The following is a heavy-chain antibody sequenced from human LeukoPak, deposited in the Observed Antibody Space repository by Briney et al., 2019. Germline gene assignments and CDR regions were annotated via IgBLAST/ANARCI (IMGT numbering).Heavy chain of an antibody. D-gene: IGHD2-15*01. CDR2: INHSGST. CDR3: ARLWSAAADY. Sequence: SETLSLTCAVYGGPFSGYYWSWIRQPPGKGLEWIGEINHSGSTNYNPSLKSRVTISVDTSKNQFSLKLSSVTAADTAVYYCARLWSAAADYWGQGTLVTVSS. CDR1: GGPFSGYY. J-gene: IGHJ4*02. V-gene: IGHV4-34*01.